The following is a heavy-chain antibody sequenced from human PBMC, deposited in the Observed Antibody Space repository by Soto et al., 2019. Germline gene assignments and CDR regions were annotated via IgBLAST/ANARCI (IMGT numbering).Heavy chain of an antibody. D-gene: IGHD6-19*01. J-gene: IGHJ4*02. CDR3: AKGFSSGLYVDS. Sequence: QVQLRESGPGLVKPSWTLSLTCRVSGDSVSSDAYYWAWLRQPPGKTLEWVGMTLSSGGTSRNPSLMSRLSMSVDTARNHFSMRLTSVTVADTGVYFCAKGFSSGLYVDSWGRGTQVTVSS. CDR2: TLSSGGT. CDR1: GDSVSSDAYY. V-gene: IGHV4-61*03.